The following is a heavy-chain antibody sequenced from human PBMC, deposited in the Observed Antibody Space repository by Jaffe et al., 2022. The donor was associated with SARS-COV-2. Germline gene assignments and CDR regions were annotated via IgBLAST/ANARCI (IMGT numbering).Heavy chain of an antibody. CDR2: FEGRDGTT. D-gene: IGHD2-2*01. CDR3: AKGGDCNSTGCYLE. CDR1: GFTLSSCA. Sequence: EVQLLESGGGLVQPGGSLRLSCTVSGFTLSSCAMNWVRQAPGKGLEWVSVFEGRDGTTYYADSVRGRFTISGDDFKNTLYLQMNSLRVEDTAVYYCAKGGDCNSTGCYLEWGQGTLVTVSS. J-gene: IGHJ4*02. V-gene: IGHV3-23*01.